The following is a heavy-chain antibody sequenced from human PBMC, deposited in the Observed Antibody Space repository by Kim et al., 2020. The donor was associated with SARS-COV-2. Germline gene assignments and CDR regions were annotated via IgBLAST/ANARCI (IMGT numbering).Heavy chain of an antibody. Sequence: SVEDRFTNSRDNTKNSLYLQVNSRRAEDTAVYYCAKIQVVVADSWDYWGQGTLVTVSS. D-gene: IGHD2-15*01. J-gene: IGHJ4*02. CDR3: AKIQVVVADSWDY. V-gene: IGHV3-23*01.